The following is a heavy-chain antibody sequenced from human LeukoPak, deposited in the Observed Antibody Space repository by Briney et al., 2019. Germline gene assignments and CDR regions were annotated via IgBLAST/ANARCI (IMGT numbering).Heavy chain of an antibody. J-gene: IGHJ4*02. CDR1: GGSISSYY. V-gene: IGHV4-59*01. D-gene: IGHD1-26*01. CDR3: ARDGGGSYHFDY. Sequence: SETLSLTCTVSGGSISSYYWSWIRQPPGKGLEWIGYIYYSGSTNYNPSLKSRVTISVDTSKNQFPLKLSSVTAADTAVYYCARDGGGSYHFDYWGQGTLVTVSS. CDR2: IYYSGST.